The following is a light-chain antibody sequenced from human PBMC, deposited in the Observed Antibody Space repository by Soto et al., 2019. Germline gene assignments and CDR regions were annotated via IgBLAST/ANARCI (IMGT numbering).Light chain of an antibody. V-gene: IGKV1-9*01. J-gene: IGKJ3*01. CDR2: GAS. Sequence: IPLTQSPSSLSASVGDRVTISCRASQGIANFLAWYQEKPGKAPKLLIYGASTVESGVPSRFSGSGSGTDFTLTISSLQPEDFATYYCQQLNSFPIPFGPGTKVDIK. CDR1: QGIANF. CDR3: QQLNSFPIP.